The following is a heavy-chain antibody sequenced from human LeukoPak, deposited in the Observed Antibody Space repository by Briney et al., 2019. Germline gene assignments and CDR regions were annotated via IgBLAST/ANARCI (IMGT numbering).Heavy chain of an antibody. V-gene: IGHV4-59*01. CDR1: GGPISSYY. CDR2: IYYSGST. Sequence: SETLSLTCTVSGGPISSYYWSWIRQPPGKGLEWIGYIYYSGSTNYNPSLKSRVTISVDTSKNQFSLKLSSVTAADTAVYYCAGVVVDCSSTSCPADYYYGMDVWGQGTTVTVSS. D-gene: IGHD2-2*01. J-gene: IGHJ6*02. CDR3: AGVVVDCSSTSCPADYYYGMDV.